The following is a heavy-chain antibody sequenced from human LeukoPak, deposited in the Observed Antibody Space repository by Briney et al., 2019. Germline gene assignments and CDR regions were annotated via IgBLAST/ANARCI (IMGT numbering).Heavy chain of an antibody. Sequence: KSPETLSLTCTVSGGSISSYYWSWIRQPPGKGLEWIGYIYYSGSTNYNPSLKSRVTISVDTSKNQFSLKLSSVTAADTAVYYCARLAQRVDAFDIWGQGTMVTVSS. D-gene: IGHD6-13*01. V-gene: IGHV4-59*08. CDR1: GGSISSYY. J-gene: IGHJ3*02. CDR2: IYYSGST. CDR3: ARLAQRVDAFDI.